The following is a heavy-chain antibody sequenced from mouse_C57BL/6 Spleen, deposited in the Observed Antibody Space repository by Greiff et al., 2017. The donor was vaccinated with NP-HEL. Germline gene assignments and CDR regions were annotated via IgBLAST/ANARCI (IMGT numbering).Heavy chain of an antibody. CDR3: ARGGNYESAMDY. D-gene: IGHD2-1*01. CDR1: GYTFTSYW. Sequence: QVQLQQPGAELVMPGASVKLSCKASGYTFTSYWMHWVKQRPGQGLEWIGEIDPSDSYTNYNQKFKGKSTLTVDKSSSTAYMQLSSLTSEDSAVYYCARGGNYESAMDYWGQGTSVTVSS. J-gene: IGHJ4*01. CDR2: IDPSDSYT. V-gene: IGHV1-69*01.